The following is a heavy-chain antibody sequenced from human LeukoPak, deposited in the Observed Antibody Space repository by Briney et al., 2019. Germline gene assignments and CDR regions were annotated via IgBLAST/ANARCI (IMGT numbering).Heavy chain of an antibody. CDR2: IYHSGST. V-gene: IGHV4-38-2*01. Sequence: SETLSLTCAVSGYSISSGYYWGWIRQPPGKGLEGFGSIYHSGSTYYNPSLKSRVTISGNSSKNQFSLKLSSVTAADTAVYYCARGIAVAGPPFFYDYWGQGTLVTVSS. J-gene: IGHJ4*02. CDR1: GYSISSGYY. D-gene: IGHD6-19*01. CDR3: ARGIAVAGPPFFYDY.